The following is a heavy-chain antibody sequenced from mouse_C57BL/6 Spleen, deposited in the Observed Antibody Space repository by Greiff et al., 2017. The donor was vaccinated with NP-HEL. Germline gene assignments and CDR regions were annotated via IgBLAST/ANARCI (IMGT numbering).Heavy chain of an antibody. CDR1: GFNIKDYY. CDR3: ARWDYYGSSYDWYFDV. Sequence: VQLQQSGAELVKPGASVKLSCTASGFNIKDYYMHWVKQRTEQGLEWIGRIDPEDGETKYASKFQGKATITADTSSNTAYLQLSSLTSEDTAVYYCARWDYYGSSYDWYFDVWGTGTTVTVSS. CDR2: IDPEDGET. J-gene: IGHJ1*03. V-gene: IGHV14-2*01. D-gene: IGHD1-1*01.